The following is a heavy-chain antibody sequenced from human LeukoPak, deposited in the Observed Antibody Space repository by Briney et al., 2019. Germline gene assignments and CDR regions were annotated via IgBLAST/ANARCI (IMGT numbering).Heavy chain of an antibody. J-gene: IGHJ4*02. CDR1: GYTFTDYY. CDR3: SWAGGTSDVASFDY. V-gene: IGHV1-2*02. CDR2: ITRSSGAT. Sequence: APVKVSCKASGYTFTDYYIHWVRQAPKQGFEWMGWITRSSGATKFGQRFQGRVTLTRDTSISTFYMEMSNLRSDDAAVYCVSWAGGTSDVASFDYWGQGTLVTVSS. D-gene: IGHD2-21*01.